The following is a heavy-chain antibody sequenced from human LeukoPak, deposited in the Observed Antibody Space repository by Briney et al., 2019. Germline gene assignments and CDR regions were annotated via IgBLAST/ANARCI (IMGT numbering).Heavy chain of an antibody. D-gene: IGHD3-10*01. Sequence: GGSLRLSCAASVFTFSTYTMNWVRQAPGKGLEWVSSISSTSTYIYYADSVKGRFTISRDNAETSLYLQMNSLRGEDAAVYYCARGGKNAFDSWGQGTMVTVSS. CDR2: ISSTSTYI. CDR3: ARGGKNAFDS. J-gene: IGHJ3*02. V-gene: IGHV3-21*01. CDR1: VFTFSTYT.